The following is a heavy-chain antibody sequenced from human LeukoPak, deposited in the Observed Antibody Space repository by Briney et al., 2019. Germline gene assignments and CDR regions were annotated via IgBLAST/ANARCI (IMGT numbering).Heavy chain of an antibody. J-gene: IGHJ4*02. V-gene: IGHV1-2*02. Sequence: GASVKVSCKASGYTFTGYYMHWVRQAPGQGLEWMGWINPNSGGTNYAQKFQGRVTMTRDTSISTAYMELSRLRSDDTAVYYCAGGRLLAAKYYFDYWGQGTLVTVSS. CDR1: GYTFTGYY. D-gene: IGHD2/OR15-2a*01. CDR3: AGGRLLAAKYYFDY. CDR2: INPNSGGT.